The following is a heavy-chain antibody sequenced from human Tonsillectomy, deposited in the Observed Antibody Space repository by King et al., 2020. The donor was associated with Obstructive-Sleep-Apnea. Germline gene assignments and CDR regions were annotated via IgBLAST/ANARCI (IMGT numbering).Heavy chain of an antibody. CDR2: IYYSGST. V-gene: IGHV4-61*01. CDR3: ARVRWYPYWYFDL. Sequence: VPLQESGPGLVKPSETLSLTCTVSGGSVSSGSYYWSWIRQPPGKGLEWIGYIYYSGSTNYNPSLKSRVTISVDTSKNQFSLKLSSVTAADTAVYYCARVRWYPYWYFDLWGRGTLVTVSS. J-gene: IGHJ2*01. CDR1: GGSVSSGSYY. D-gene: IGHD4-23*01.